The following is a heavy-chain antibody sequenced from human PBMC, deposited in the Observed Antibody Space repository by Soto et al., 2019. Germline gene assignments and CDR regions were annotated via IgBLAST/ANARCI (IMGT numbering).Heavy chain of an antibody. CDR3: AKDRSVMGTTFDH. Sequence: RQDPGKGLEWVSGISHSSANTYYADSVKGRFTISRDNSKNTLYLQMNSLRAEDTAVYYCAKDRSVMGTTFDHWGQGTLVTVSS. D-gene: IGHD5-12*01. CDR2: ISHSSANT. J-gene: IGHJ4*02. V-gene: IGHV3-23*01.